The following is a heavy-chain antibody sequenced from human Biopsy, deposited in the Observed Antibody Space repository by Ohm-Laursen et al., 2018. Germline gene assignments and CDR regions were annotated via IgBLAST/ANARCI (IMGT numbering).Heavy chain of an antibody. J-gene: IGHJ6*02. CDR2: INHSGRT. V-gene: IGHV4-34*01. D-gene: IGHD3-22*01. CDR1: GFTFSDYY. Sequence: LRLSCAATGFTFSDYYMSWIRQTPGKGLEWIGEINHSGRTNYNPSLKSRVTISVDTSKNQFSLKVRSVTAADTAVYYCVRGVDYYDPYHYYALDVWGQGTTVTVSS. CDR3: VRGVDYYDPYHYYALDV.